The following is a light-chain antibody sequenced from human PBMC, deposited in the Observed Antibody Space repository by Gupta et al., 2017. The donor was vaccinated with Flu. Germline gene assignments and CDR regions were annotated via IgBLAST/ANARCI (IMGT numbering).Light chain of an antibody. J-gene: IGKJ1*01. CDR3: QQFDKWPAT. V-gene: IGKV3-15*01. CDR1: QSIRTK. CDR2: DVS. Sequence: PATLSVSPGERATLSCRASQSIRTKLVGYQQKPGQPIRLLIYDVSTRATGISARFSGSGFGTEFSLTINSLQSEDFAVYYCQQFDKWPATFGQGTKVEVK.